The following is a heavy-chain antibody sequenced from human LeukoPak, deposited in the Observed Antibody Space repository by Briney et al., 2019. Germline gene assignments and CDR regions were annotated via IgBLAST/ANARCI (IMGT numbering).Heavy chain of an antibody. V-gene: IGHV4-59*01. J-gene: IGHJ4*02. D-gene: IGHD3-10*01. CDR1: GDSINTYY. CDR3: ARAVGGDGSGSL. CDR2: IYYRVTS. Sequence: PSETLSLTCTVSGDSINTYYWSWIRQPPGKGLEWIGYIYYRVTSDYNPSLKSRVTMSVDMSTSQISLKLSSVTAADTAVYYCARAVGGDGSGSLWGPGTLSPSP.